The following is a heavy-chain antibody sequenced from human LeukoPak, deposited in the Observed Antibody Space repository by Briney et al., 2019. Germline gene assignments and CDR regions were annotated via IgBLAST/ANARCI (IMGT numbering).Heavy chain of an antibody. D-gene: IGHD3-3*01. J-gene: IGHJ4*02. CDR3: AKGTWLEWLFFDY. V-gene: IGHV3-23*01. Sequence: GGSLRLSCAASGFTFSSYAMSWVRQAPGKGLEWVSAISNSGGTTYYADSVKGRFTISRDNSKNTLYLQMNSLRAEDTAVYYCAKGTWLEWLFFDYWGQGTLVTVSS. CDR2: ISNSGGTT. CDR1: GFTFSSYA.